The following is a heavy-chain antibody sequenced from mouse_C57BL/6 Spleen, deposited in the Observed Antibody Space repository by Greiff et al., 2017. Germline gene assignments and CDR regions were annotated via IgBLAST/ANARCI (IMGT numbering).Heavy chain of an antibody. J-gene: IGHJ1*03. CDR1: GFSLTSYG. CDR2: IWRGGST. V-gene: IGHV2-5*01. D-gene: IGHD1-1*01. Sequence: VKLMESGPGLVQPSQSLSITCTVSGFSLTSYGVHWVRQSPGKGLEWLGVIWRGGSTDYNAAFMSRLSITKDNSKSQVFFKMNSLQADDTAIYYCAKIYYGSSNYWYFDVWGTGTTVTVSS. CDR3: AKIYYGSSNYWYFDV.